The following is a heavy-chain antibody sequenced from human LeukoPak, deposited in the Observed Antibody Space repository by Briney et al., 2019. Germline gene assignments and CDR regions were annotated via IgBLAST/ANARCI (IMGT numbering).Heavy chain of an antibody. D-gene: IGHD2-2*01. CDR1: GFTFSSYG. CDR3: TTRSLIAVPAAIYDYYYYYMDV. CDR2: IRHDGSTK. V-gene: IGHV3-30*02. Sequence: GGSLRLSCAASGFTFSSYGMHWGRQAPGKGLEWVAFIRHDGSTKYYADSVKGRFTISRDNSKNPLYPQMNSLKTEDTAVYYCTTRSLIAVPAAIYDYYYYYMDVGGKGTTVTVSS. J-gene: IGHJ6*03.